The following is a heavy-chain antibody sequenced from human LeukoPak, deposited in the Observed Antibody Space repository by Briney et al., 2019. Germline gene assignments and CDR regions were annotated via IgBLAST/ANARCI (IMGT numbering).Heavy chain of an antibody. CDR2: INHSGST. D-gene: IGHD6-13*01. CDR3: ARGXAAAGTRWFDP. CDR1: GGSFSGYY. J-gene: IGHJ5*02. Sequence: SETLSLTCAVYGGSFSGYYWSWIRQPPGKGLEWIGEINHSGSTNYNPSLKSRVTISVDTSKNQFSLKLSSVTAADTAVYYCARGXAAAGTRWFDPWGQGTLVTVSS. V-gene: IGHV4-34*01.